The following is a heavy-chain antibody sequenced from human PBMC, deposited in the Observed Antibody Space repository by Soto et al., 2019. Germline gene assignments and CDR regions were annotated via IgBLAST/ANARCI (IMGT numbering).Heavy chain of an antibody. V-gene: IGHV4-61*01. J-gene: IGHJ6*02. D-gene: IGHD2-21*02. CDR1: GGSVSSGSYY. CDR2: IYYSGST. Sequence: LETLSLTCTVSGGSVSSGSYYWSWIRQPPGKGLEWIGYIYYSGSTNYNPSLKSRVTISVDTSKNQFSLKLSSVTAADTAVYYCARDRDEGDPYYYYGMDVWGQGTTVTVSS. CDR3: ARDRDEGDPYYYYGMDV.